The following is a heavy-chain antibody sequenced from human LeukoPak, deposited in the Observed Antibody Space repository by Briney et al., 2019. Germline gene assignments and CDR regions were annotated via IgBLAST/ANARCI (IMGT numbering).Heavy chain of an antibody. D-gene: IGHD4-17*01. CDR2: IYYSGST. CDR3: ARGRLRNDY. CDR1: GGSISSSNW. V-gene: IGHV4-31*11. J-gene: IGHJ4*02. Sequence: SETLSLTCAVSGGSISSSNWWSWVRQHPGKGLEWIGYIYYSGSTYYNPSLKSRVTISVDTSKNQFSLKLSSVTAADTAVYYCARGRLRNDYWGQGTLVTVSS.